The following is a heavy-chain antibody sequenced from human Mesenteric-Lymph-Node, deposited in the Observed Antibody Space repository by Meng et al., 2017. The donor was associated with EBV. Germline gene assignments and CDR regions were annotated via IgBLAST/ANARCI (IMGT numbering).Heavy chain of an antibody. J-gene: IGHJ5*02. CDR2: INPNSGGT. Sequence: QVQLEQSGAEVKNPGASVKVSCKASGYTFIGYYIHWVRQTPGQGLEWMGRINPNSGGTNYAQKFQGRVTMTRDTSISTTYMELSKLRSDDTAVYFCAREGLISAAGSFYPWGQGTLVTVSS. V-gene: IGHV1-2*06. CDR1: GYTFIGYY. CDR3: AREGLISAAGSFYP. D-gene: IGHD6-13*01.